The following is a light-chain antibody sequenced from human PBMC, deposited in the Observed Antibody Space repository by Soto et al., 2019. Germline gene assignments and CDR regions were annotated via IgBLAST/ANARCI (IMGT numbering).Light chain of an antibody. V-gene: IGKV1-5*01. CDR3: QQYTSYSGT. Sequence: DIQMTQSPSTLSASVGDRVTITCRASQSISSWLAWYQQKPGKAPKLLIYDASSLESGVPSMFSGSGSGTEFTLTISSLQPDDFATYYCQQYTSYSGTFGQGTKLEIK. J-gene: IGKJ2*01. CDR1: QSISSW. CDR2: DAS.